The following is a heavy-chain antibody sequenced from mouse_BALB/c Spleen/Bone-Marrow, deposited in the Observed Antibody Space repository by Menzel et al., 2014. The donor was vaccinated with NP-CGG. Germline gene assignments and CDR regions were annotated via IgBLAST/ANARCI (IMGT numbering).Heavy chain of an antibody. D-gene: IGHD1-1*01. Sequence: EVKLQESGAELVKPGASVKLSCTASGFNIKDTYMHWVKQRPEQGLEWIGRIDPANGNTKYDPKFQGKATITADTSSNTAYLQLSSLTSEDTAVYYGAYGSSYDYFDYWGQGTTLTVSS. J-gene: IGHJ2*01. V-gene: IGHV14-3*02. CDR3: AYGSSYDYFDY. CDR2: IDPANGNT. CDR1: GFNIKDTY.